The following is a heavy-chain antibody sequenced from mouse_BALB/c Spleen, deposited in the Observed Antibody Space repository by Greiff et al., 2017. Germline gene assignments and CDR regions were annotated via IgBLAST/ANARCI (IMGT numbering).Heavy chain of an antibody. J-gene: IGHJ3*01. CDR1: GFSLTSYG. D-gene: IGHD1-1*01. CDR2: IWAGGST. Sequence: VQGVESGPGLVAPSQSLSITCTVSGFSLTSYGVHWVRQPPGKGLEWLGVIWAGGSTNYNSALMSRLSISKDNSKSQVFLKMNSLQTDDTAMYYCAREEGYYGSSYVWFAYWGQGTLVTVSA. V-gene: IGHV2-9*02. CDR3: AREEGYYGSSYVWFAY.